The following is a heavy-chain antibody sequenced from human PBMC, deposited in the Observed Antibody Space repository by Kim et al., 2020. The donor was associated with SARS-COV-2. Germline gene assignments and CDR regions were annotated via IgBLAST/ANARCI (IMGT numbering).Heavy chain of an antibody. CDR2: ISSDGTQK. J-gene: IGHJ4*02. CDR3: ATDWAAFSSGTYVFDF. V-gene: IGHV3-30*04. CDR1: GFAFSDSP. D-gene: IGHD3-10*01. Sequence: GGSLRLSCANSGFAFSDSPLHWVRQSPGTGLEWVALISSDGTQKNYANSVRGRFTISRDISKRTLFLQMNSLRPEDTAVYYCATDWAAFSSGTYVFDFWGRGTLVTVSS.